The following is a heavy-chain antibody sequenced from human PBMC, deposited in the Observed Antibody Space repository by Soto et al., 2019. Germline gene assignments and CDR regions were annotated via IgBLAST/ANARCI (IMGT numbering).Heavy chain of an antibody. V-gene: IGHV3-33*01. Sequence: GGSLRLSCAASGFTFSSYGMHWVRQAPGKGLEWVAVIWYDGSNKYYADSVKGRFTISRDNSKNTLYLQMNSLSAEDTAVYYCAREGTPTGAVDIWGQGTMVTVSS. CDR1: GFTFSSYG. CDR3: AREGTPTGAVDI. CDR2: IWYDGSNK. J-gene: IGHJ3*02. D-gene: IGHD2-15*01.